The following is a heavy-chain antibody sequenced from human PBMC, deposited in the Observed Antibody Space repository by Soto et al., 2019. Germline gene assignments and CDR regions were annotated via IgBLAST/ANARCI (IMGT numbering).Heavy chain of an antibody. V-gene: IGHV3-33*01. CDR2: IWYDGSNK. J-gene: IGHJ4*02. CDR1: GFTFSSYG. D-gene: IGHD4-17*01. CDR3: ASGAVTTRALDY. Sequence: PGGPLRLSCAASGFTFSSYGMHWVRQAPGKGLEWVAVIWYDGSNKYYADSVRGRFTISRDNSKNTLYLQMNSLRAEDTAVYYCASGAVTTRALDYWGQGTLVTVS.